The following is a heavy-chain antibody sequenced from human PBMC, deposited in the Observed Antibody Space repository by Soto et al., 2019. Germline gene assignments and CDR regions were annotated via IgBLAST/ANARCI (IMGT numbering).Heavy chain of an antibody. V-gene: IGHV1-69*01. D-gene: IGHD5-18*01. J-gene: IGHJ5*02. CDR3: ARGPRYSYAYNWFDP. Sequence: QVQLVQSGAEVRKPGSSVKVSCKASGGTFSDYAISWVRQAPGQGHEWMGGIIPAFGSANYAQKFEGRVPITADESATTVYMELTSLRSEDTAVYYCARGPRYSYAYNWFDPWGQGTLVTVSS. CDR2: IIPAFGSA. CDR1: GGTFSDYA.